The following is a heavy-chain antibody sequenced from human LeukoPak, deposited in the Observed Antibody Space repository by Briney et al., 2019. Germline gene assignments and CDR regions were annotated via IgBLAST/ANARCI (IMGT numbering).Heavy chain of an antibody. CDR1: GLTFSSYG. V-gene: IGHV3-30*03. CDR2: ISYDGTIR. Sequence: GGSLRLSCAASGLTFSSYGMHWVRQAPGKGLEWVAVISYDGTIRNYADSVKGRFTISRGNAKNTLYLQMNSLRAEDTAVYYCARTAYSDYSRGFWGQGTLVTVSS. J-gene: IGHJ4*02. CDR3: ARTAYSDYSRGF. D-gene: IGHD5-12*01.